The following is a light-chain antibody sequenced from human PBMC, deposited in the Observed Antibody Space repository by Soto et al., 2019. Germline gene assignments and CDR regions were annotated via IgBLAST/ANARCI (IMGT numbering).Light chain of an antibody. V-gene: IGKV1-5*03. Sequence: DIQMTQSPSTLSASVGDRVTITCRASQTIDSWLAWYQQRPGKPPNLLIYKASTLASGVPSGFSGSGSGTEFTLTINSLQPDDFATYYCQQYHIYSGTFGQGTKVEIK. CDR2: KAS. J-gene: IGKJ1*01. CDR3: QQYHIYSGT. CDR1: QTIDSW.